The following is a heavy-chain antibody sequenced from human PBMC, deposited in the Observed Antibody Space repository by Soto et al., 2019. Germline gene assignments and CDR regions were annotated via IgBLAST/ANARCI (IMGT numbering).Heavy chain of an antibody. J-gene: IGHJ6*03. CDR2: IKQDGSEK. CDR3: ARETIMITGEGHSSRRYYYYYYMDV. CDR1: GFTFSSYW. D-gene: IGHD3-16*01. V-gene: IGHV3-7*01. Sequence: GGSLRLSCAASGFTFSSYWMSWVRQAPGKGLEWVANIKQDGSEKYYVDSVKGRFTISRDNAKNSLYLQMNSLRAEDTAVYYCARETIMITGEGHSSRRYYYYYYMDVWGKGTTVTVSS.